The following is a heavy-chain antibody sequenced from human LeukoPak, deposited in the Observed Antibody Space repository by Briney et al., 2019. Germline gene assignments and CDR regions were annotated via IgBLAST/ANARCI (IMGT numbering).Heavy chain of an antibody. Sequence: SETLSLTCTVSGGFISSYYWSWIRQPAGKGLEWIGRIYTSGSTNYNPSLKSRVTMSVDTSKDQFSLKLSSVTAADTAVYYCARSYYYGSGSRWYYYGMDVWGQGTTVTVSS. CDR1: GGFISSYY. V-gene: IGHV4-4*07. J-gene: IGHJ6*02. CDR3: ARSYYYGSGSRWYYYGMDV. CDR2: IYTSGST. D-gene: IGHD3-10*01.